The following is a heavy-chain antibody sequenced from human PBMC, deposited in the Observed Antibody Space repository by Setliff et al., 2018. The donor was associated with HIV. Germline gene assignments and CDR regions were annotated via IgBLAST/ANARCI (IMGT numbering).Heavy chain of an antibody. V-gene: IGHV3-30*02. CDR1: GFTFSNYG. CDR3: VKDRGSGSFAFDI. J-gene: IGHJ3*02. D-gene: IGHD1-26*01. CDR2: IAFDGSNR. Sequence: GGSLRLSCAASGFTFSNYGLFWVRQAPGKGLEWVAFIAFDGSNRYYIDSRKGRFTISRDNPKKTVYLQINSLRVEDTAVYYCVKDRGSGSFAFDIWGQGTLVTVSS.